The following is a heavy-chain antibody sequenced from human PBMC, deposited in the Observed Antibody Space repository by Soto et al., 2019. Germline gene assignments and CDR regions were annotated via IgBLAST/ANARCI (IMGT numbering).Heavy chain of an antibody. Sequence: ASVKVSCKASGYTFTSYYMHWVRQAPGQGLEWMGIINPSGGSTSYAQKFQGRATMTRDTSTSTVYMELSSLRSEDTAVYYCACISGYYYYGMDVWGQGTTVTVSS. CDR2: INPSGGST. D-gene: IGHD2-8*01. V-gene: IGHV1-46*03. CDR1: GYTFTSYY. CDR3: ACISGYYYYGMDV. J-gene: IGHJ6*02.